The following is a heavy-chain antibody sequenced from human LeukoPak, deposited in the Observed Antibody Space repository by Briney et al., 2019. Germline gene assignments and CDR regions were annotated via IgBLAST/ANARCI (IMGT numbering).Heavy chain of an antibody. D-gene: IGHD2-2*02. V-gene: IGHV4-31*03. CDR1: GGSISSGGYY. J-gene: IGHJ6*02. CDR2: IYYSGST. Sequence: PSETLSLTCTVSGGSISSGGYYWSWIRQHPGKGLEWIGYIYYSGSTYYNPSLKSRVTISVDTSKNQFSLKLSSVTAAGTAVYYCAREGVVVPAAIVGHSYYGMDVWGQGTTVTVSS. CDR3: AREGVVVPAAIVGHSYYGMDV.